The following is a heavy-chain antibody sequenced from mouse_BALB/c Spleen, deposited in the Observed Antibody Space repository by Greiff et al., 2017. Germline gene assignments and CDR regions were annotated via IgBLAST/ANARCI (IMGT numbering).Heavy chain of an antibody. J-gene: IGHJ3*01. CDR1: GFTFSSFG. CDR2: ISSGSSTI. Sequence: EVHLVESGGGLVQPGGSRKLSCAASGFTFSSFGMHWVRQAPEKGLEWVAYISSGSSTIYYADTVKGRFTISRDNPKNTLFLQMTSLRSEDTAMYYCASASGFAYWGQGTLVTVSA. CDR3: ASASGFAY. D-gene: IGHD3-1*01. V-gene: IGHV5-17*02.